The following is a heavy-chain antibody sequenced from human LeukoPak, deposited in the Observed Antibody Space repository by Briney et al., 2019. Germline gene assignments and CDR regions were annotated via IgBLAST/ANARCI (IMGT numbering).Heavy chain of an antibody. CDR3: ARGVSTGTTTGMDV. CDR1: GYVFSNYG. J-gene: IGHJ6*02. Sequence: ASVKVSCKASGYVFSNYGISWVRQAPGQGLEWMGWISTYDGRTNFAQKFQGRVTLTTDTSTDTAYMELRTLRSDDTAVYYCARGVSTGTTTGMDVWGQGTTVTVSS. CDR2: ISTYDGRT. D-gene: IGHD1-1*01. V-gene: IGHV1-18*01.